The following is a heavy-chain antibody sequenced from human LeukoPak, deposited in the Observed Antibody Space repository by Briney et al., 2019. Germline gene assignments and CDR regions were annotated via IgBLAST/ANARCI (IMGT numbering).Heavy chain of an antibody. CDR2: INPSGGST. V-gene: IGHV1-46*01. CDR3: ARGIAVAGTLWFDP. D-gene: IGHD6-19*01. CDR1: GYIFTSYY. J-gene: IGHJ5*02. Sequence: ASVKVSCKASGYIFTSYYIYLVRQAPGQGLEWMGVINPSGGSTNYAQKFQGRVTMTRDTSTSTVYMELSSLRSEDTAVYYCARGIAVAGTLWFDPWGQGTLVTVSS.